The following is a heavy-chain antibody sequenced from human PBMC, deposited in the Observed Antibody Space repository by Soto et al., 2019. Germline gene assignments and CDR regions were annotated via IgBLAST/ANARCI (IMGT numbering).Heavy chain of an antibody. J-gene: IGHJ4*02. CDR2: IDYSGRT. D-gene: IGHD3-22*01. CDR3: ARDLCSGYDSYYFDY. CDR1: GYLISSGYY. Sequence: PSETLSLTCSVSGYLISSGYYWGWVRQTPGKGLEWLGSIDYSGRTYYSPSLKSRVSTSVDLSKNQFSLKLRSVTAADTAVYFCARDLCSGYDSYYFDYWGQGTMVTVYS. V-gene: IGHV4-38-2*02.